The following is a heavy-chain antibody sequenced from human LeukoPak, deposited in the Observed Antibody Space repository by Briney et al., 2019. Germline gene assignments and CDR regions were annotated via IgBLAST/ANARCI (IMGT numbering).Heavy chain of an antibody. CDR1: GFTFSSYW. J-gene: IGHJ5*02. CDR2: ISSDGSST. D-gene: IGHD6-19*01. Sequence: GGSLRLSCAASGFTFSSYWMHWVRQAPGKGLVWVSRISSDGSSTIYADSVKGRFTISRDNAKNTLYLQMNSLRAEDTAVYYCARDRGGSGPTTTGSWGQGTLVTVSS. CDR3: ARDRGGSGPTTTGS. V-gene: IGHV3-74*01.